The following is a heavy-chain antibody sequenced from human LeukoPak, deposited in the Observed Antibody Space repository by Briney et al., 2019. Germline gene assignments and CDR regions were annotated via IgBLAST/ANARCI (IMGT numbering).Heavy chain of an antibody. CDR2: IKQDGSEK. CDR1: GFTFTSYW. J-gene: IGHJ6*02. V-gene: IGHV3-7*04. CDR3: GRAMDV. Sequence: PGGSLRLSCAASGFTFTSYWMSWVRQDPGKGLEWVANIKQDGSEKYYVDSVKGRFTISRDNAKSSLYLQMNSLRAEDSAVYYCGRAMDVWGQGTTVTVSS.